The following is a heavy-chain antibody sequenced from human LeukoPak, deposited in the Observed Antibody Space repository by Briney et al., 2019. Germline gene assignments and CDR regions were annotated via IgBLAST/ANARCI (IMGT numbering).Heavy chain of an antibody. D-gene: IGHD2-15*01. CDR1: GYTFTNYH. CDR3: ATRGNLLPFHF. Sequence: ASVKVSCKASGYTFTNYHIQWVRQAPGQGLEWMGIINPSGGSTSFAQKFQGRVSMTRDTSTSTVYMELSSLTFEDTAVYYCATRGNLLPFHFWGQGTLVTVSS. J-gene: IGHJ4*02. V-gene: IGHV1-46*01. CDR2: INPSGGST.